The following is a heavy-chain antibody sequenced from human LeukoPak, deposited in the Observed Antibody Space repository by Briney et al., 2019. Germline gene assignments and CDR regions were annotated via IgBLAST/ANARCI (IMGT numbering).Heavy chain of an antibody. V-gene: IGHV3-23*01. D-gene: IGHD4-17*01. J-gene: IGHJ4*02. Sequence: GGSLRLSCAASGCTFGSYAMTWVRQAPGKGLEWVSVISGIGVATYYADSVKGRFTISRDNSKNTLYLQMNSLRAEDTAVYYCAKRAVTTFSSGFHYWGQGTLVTVSS. CDR3: AKRAVTTFSSGFHY. CDR1: GCTFGSYA. CDR2: ISGIGVAT.